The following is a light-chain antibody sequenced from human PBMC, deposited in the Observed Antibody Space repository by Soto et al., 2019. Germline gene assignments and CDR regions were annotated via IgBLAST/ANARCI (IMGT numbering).Light chain of an antibody. J-gene: IGLJ1*01. CDR3: QSYDSSLSGYV. Sequence: QPVLTQPPSVSGAPGQRVTISCTGSSSNIGAGYDVHWYQQLPGAAPKVLIYDNNNRPSGVPDRFSGSKSDTSASLAITGLQAEDEADYYCQSYDSSLSGYVFGTGTKLTVL. CDR2: DNN. CDR1: SSNIGAGYD. V-gene: IGLV1-40*01.